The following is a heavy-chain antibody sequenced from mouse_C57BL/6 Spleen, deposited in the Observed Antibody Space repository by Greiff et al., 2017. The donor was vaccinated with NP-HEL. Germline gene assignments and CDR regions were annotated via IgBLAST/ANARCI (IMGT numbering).Heavy chain of an antibody. D-gene: IGHD1-1*01. Sequence: EVKVVESGGGLVKPGGSLKLSCAASGFTFSSYAMSWVRQTPEKRLEWVATISDGGSYTYYPDNVKGRFTISRDNAKNNLYLQMSHLKSEDTAMYYCARDHYGSRGWYFDVWGTGTTVTVSS. CDR2: ISDGGSYT. V-gene: IGHV5-4*01. CDR3: ARDHYGSRGWYFDV. J-gene: IGHJ1*03. CDR1: GFTFSSYA.